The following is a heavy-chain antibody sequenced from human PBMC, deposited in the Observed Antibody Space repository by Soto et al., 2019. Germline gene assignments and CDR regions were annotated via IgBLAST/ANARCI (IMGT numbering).Heavy chain of an antibody. V-gene: IGHV1-18*01. J-gene: IGHJ1*01. CDR2: ISAYNGNT. Sequence: ASVKVSCKASGYTFTSYGISWVRQAPGQGLEWMGWISAYNGNTNYAQKLQGRVTMTTDTSTSTAYMELRSLRSDDTAVYYCARVETDYDFWSGYPPRYFQHWGQGTLVTV. CDR1: GYTFTSYG. D-gene: IGHD3-3*01. CDR3: ARVETDYDFWSGYPPRYFQH.